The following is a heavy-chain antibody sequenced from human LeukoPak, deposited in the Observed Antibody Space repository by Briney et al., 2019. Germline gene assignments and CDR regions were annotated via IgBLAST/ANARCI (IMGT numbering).Heavy chain of an antibody. D-gene: IGHD3-3*01. J-gene: IGHJ4*02. CDR1: GYTFTSYD. Sequence: ASVKVSCKASGYTFTSYDINWVRQATGQGLEWMGWMNPNSGNTGYAQKFQGRVTMTRNISISTAYMELSSLRSEDTAVYYCARGVYYDFWSGPLPPDYRGQGTLVTVSS. CDR3: ARGVYYDFWSGPLPPDY. CDR2: MNPNSGNT. V-gene: IGHV1-8*01.